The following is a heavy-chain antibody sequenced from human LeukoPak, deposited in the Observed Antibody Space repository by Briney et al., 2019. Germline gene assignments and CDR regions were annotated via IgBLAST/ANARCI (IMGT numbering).Heavy chain of an antibody. CDR1: GYTFTGYY. D-gene: IGHD3-9*01. Sequence: GASVKVSCKASGYTFTGYYMHWVRQAPGQGLEWMGWINPNSGGTNYAQKFQGRVTMTRDTSISTAYMELSRLRSDDTAVYYCARDDHDILTGYPDYWGQGTLVTVSS. CDR2: INPNSGGT. J-gene: IGHJ4*02. V-gene: IGHV1-2*02. CDR3: ARDDHDILTGYPDY.